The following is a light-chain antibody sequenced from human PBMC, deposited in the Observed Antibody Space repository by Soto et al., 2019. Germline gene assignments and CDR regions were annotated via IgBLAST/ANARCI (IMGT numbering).Light chain of an antibody. V-gene: IGLV1-44*01. Sequence: QSVLTQPPSASGTPGQRVTISCSGSSSNIGSNTVNWYQQLPGTAPKLLTHSNNQRPSGVPDRFSGSKSGTSASLAISGLQSEDEADYYCAAWDDSLNGYVFGTGTKVTV. CDR3: AAWDDSLNGYV. J-gene: IGLJ1*01. CDR2: SNN. CDR1: SSNIGSNT.